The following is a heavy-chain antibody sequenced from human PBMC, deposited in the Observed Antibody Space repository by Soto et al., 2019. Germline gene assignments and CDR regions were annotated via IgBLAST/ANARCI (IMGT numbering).Heavy chain of an antibody. Sequence: ASVKVSCKGSGYNFIRYPMHWARQAPGQSLEWMGWINVGNRNTKDSQKFQGRVTITSDTSASTVYMELSSLTSEDTAVYYCARVRSGLGWDYWGQGTLVTVS. CDR1: GYNFIRYP. J-gene: IGHJ4*02. CDR3: ARVRSGLGWDY. D-gene: IGHD3-10*01. CDR2: INVGNRNT. V-gene: IGHV1-3*01.